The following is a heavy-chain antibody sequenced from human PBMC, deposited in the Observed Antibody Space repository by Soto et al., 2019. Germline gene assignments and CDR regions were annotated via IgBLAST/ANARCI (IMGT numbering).Heavy chain of an antibody. CDR1: GFTFSSYG. D-gene: IGHD3-3*01. CDR3: ARGYDFWSGYYLGVYNWFDP. J-gene: IGHJ5*02. V-gene: IGHV3-33*01. Sequence: GGSLRLSCAASGFTFSSYGMHWVRQAPGKGLEWVAVIWYDGSNKYYADSVKGRFTISRDNSKNTLYLQMNSLRVEDTAVYYCARGYDFWSGYYLGVYNWFDPWGQGTLVTVS. CDR2: IWYDGSNK.